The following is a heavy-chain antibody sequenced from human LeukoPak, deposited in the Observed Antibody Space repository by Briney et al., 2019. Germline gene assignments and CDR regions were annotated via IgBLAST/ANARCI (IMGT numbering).Heavy chain of an antibody. CDR3: ARGGRDGYNYPYYFDY. J-gene: IGHJ4*02. V-gene: IGHV1-69*05. Sequence: SVKVSCKASGGTFSSYAISWVRQAPGQGLEWMGGIIPIFGTANYAQKFQGRVTITTDESTSTAYMELSSLRSEDTAVYYCARGGRDGYNYPYYFDYWGQGTLVTVSS. D-gene: IGHD5-24*01. CDR1: GGTFSSYA. CDR2: IIPIFGTA.